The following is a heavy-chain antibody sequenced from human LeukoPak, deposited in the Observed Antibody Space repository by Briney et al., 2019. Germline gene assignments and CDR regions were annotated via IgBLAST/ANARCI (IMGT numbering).Heavy chain of an antibody. D-gene: IGHD2-15*01. Sequence: PSETLSLTCAVYGGSFSGYYWSWIRQPPGKGLEWIGEINHSGSTNYNPSLKSRVTISVDTSKNQFSLKLSSVTAADMAVYYCARGGYCSGGSCYTMYYFDYWGQGTLVTVSS. CDR1: GGSFSGYY. CDR2: INHSGST. J-gene: IGHJ4*02. V-gene: IGHV4-34*01. CDR3: ARGGYCSGGSCYTMYYFDY.